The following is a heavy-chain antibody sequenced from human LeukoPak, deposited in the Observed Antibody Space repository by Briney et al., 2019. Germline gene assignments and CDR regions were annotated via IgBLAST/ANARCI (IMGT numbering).Heavy chain of an antibody. J-gene: IGHJ6*02. CDR1: GFTFRSYA. Sequence: PGGSLRLSCAASGFTFRSYAMHWVRQAPGKGLEWVAVISYDGSNKYYADSVKGRFTISRDNSKNTLYLQMNSLGAEDTAVYYCARDRSTDSSGWSIFYGMDVWGQGTTVTVSS. D-gene: IGHD6-19*01. CDR2: ISYDGSNK. V-gene: IGHV3-30-3*01. CDR3: ARDRSTDSSGWSIFYGMDV.